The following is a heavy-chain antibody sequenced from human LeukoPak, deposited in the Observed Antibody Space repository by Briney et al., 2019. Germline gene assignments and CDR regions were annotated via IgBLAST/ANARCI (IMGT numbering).Heavy chain of an antibody. CDR2: INHSGST. CDR1: GGSFSGYY. CDR3: ARRTRYYDYVWGSYRSYYFDY. V-gene: IGHV4-34*01. J-gene: IGHJ4*02. D-gene: IGHD3-16*02. Sequence: SETLSLTCAVYGGSFSGYYWSWIRQPPGKGLEWIGEINHSGSTNYNPSLKSRVTISVDTSKNQFSLKLSSVTAADTAVYYCARRTRYYDYVWGSYRSYYFDYWGQGTLVTVSS.